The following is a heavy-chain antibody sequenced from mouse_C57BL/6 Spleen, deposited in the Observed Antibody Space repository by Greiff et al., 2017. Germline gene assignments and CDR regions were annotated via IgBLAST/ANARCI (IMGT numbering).Heavy chain of an antibody. D-gene: IGHD1-1*01. J-gene: IGHJ2*01. CDR2: IDPSDSET. V-gene: IGHV1-52*01. CDR1: GYTFTSYW. Sequence: VQLQQPGAELVRPGSSVKLSCKASGYTFTSYWMHWVKQRPIQGLEWIGNIDPSDSETHYNQKFKDKATLTVDKSSSTAYMQLSSLTSEDSAVYYCARRGIYYYGSSYMDYWGQGTTLTVSS. CDR3: ARRGIYYYGSSYMDY.